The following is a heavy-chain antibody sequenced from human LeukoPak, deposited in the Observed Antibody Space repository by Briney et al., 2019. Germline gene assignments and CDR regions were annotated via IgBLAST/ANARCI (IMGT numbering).Heavy chain of an antibody. CDR2: IYSGGST. D-gene: IGHD1-20*01. V-gene: IGHV3-66*01. J-gene: IGHJ4*02. CDR3: ARYNKRDGSFDY. Sequence: GGSLRLSCAASGFTVSSNYMSWVRQAPGKGLEWVSVIYSGGSTYYADSVKGRFTISRDNSKNTLYLQMNSLRAEDTAVYYCARYNKRDGSFDYWGQGTLVTVSS. CDR1: GFTVSSNY.